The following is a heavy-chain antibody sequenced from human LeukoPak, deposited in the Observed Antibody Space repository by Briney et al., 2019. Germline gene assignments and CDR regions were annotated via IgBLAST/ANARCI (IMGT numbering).Heavy chain of an antibody. CDR1: GFTFSSYG. D-gene: IGHD6-13*01. CDR3: VRSSMAAAGPFDY. J-gene: IGHJ4*02. CDR2: IWHDGSNK. Sequence: GGSLRLSCAASGFTFSSYGMHWVRQAPGKGLEWVTVIWHDGSNKYYADSVKGRFTISRDNSKNTLYLQMNSLRAEGTAVYYCVRSSMAAAGPFDYWGQGILVTVSS. V-gene: IGHV3-33*01.